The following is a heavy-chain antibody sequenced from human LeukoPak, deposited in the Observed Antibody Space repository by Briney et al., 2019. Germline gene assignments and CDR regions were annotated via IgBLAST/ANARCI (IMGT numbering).Heavy chain of an antibody. CDR3: AKEGTRMASSYFDY. V-gene: IGHV3-30*18. D-gene: IGHD2-8*01. Sequence: PGKSLRLSCAASGFTFNNYGMHWVRQAPGKGLEWVAVISHDGTVQHYADSVKGRFTISRDNSDNTLYLQMNSLRDEDTAMYYYAKEGTRMASSYFDYWGQGTLITVSS. J-gene: IGHJ4*02. CDR1: GFTFNNYG. CDR2: ISHDGTVQ.